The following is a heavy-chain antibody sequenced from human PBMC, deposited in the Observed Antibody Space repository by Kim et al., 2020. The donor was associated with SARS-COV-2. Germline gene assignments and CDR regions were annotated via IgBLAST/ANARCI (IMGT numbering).Heavy chain of an antibody. CDR3: AREGSGSYNWLDP. D-gene: IGHD3-10*01. V-gene: IGHV1-3*01. Sequence: YHHNIQGRLTITRDASATTAYMGLSSLTSKDTAVYFCAREGSGSYNWLDPWGQGTLVTVSS. J-gene: IGHJ5*02.